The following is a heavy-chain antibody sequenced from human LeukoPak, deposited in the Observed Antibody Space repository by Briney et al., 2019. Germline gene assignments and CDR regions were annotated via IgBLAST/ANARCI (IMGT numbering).Heavy chain of an antibody. D-gene: IGHD4-17*01. V-gene: IGHV3-21*01. CDR1: GFTFSSYS. CDR2: ISSSSSYI. J-gene: IGHJ4*02. Sequence: GGSLRLSCAASGFTFSSYSMNWVRQAPGKGLEWVSSISSSSSYIYYADSVKGRFTISRDNAKNSLYLQMNSLRAEDTAVYYCARANNEDYGDSVFRSWGQGTLVTVSS. CDR3: ARANNEDYGDSVFRS.